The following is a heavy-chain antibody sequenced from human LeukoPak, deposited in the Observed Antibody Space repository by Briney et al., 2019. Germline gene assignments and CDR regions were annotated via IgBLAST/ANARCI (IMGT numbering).Heavy chain of an antibody. J-gene: IGHJ6*04. CDR1: GFTFDDYV. Sequence: GGSLRLSCVASGFTFDDYVMHWVRQGPGRGLEWVSLISGDGGSTFYADPVKGRFTISRDNSKNSLYLQMNSLRTEDTALYYCANSDDSWSSNYGRMDVWGKGTTVTVSS. V-gene: IGHV3-43*02. D-gene: IGHD3-3*01. CDR2: ISGDGGST. CDR3: ANSDDSWSSNYGRMDV.